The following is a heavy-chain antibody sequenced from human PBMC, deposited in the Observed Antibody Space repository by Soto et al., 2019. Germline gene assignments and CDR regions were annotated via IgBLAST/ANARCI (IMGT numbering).Heavy chain of an antibody. CDR1: GYTFSSYH. V-gene: IGHV1-18*01. CDR3: ARDLPPVDY. J-gene: IGHJ4*02. CDR2: ISAYNGNT. Sequence: QIQLVQSGAEVKKPGASVKVSCKASGYTFSSYHITWVRQAPGQGLEWMGWISAYNGNTNYAQNLQGRVTMTTDPSTSTAYMGPRSLRSDDTAVYYCARDLPPVDYWGQGTLVTVSS.